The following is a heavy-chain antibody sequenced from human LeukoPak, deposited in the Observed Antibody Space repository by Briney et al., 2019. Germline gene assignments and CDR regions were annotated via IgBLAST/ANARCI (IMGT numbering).Heavy chain of an antibody. CDR3: ARVYCSSTSCYKGYYYGMDV. J-gene: IGHJ6*02. CDR2: ISAYNGNT. D-gene: IGHD2-2*02. V-gene: IGHV1-18*01. CDR1: GYTFTSYG. Sequence: AASVKVSCKASGYTFTSYGISWVRQAPGQGLEWMGWISAYNGNTNYAQKLQGRVTMTTDTSTSTAYMELRSLGSDDTAVYYCARVYCSSTSCYKGYYYGMDVWGQGTTVTVSS.